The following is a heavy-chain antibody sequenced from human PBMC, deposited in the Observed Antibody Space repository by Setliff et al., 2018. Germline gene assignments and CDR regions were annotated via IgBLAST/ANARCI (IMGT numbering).Heavy chain of an antibody. Sequence: ESLKISCAASGFTFTSYAMTWVRQAPGKGLEWIGNIYDSGSSNYNASLKSRLIITRDTSKNQISLKLTSVTAAETAVYYCGRGFSRIEGWGNWFDPWGQGILVTVSS. J-gene: IGHJ5*02. CDR1: GFTFTSYA. V-gene: IGHV4-59*08. CDR2: IYDSGSS. CDR3: GRGFSRIEGWGNWFDP. D-gene: IGHD2-15*01.